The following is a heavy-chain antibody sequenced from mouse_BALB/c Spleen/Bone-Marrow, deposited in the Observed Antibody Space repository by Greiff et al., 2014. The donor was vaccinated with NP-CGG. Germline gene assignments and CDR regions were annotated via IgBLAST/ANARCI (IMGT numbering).Heavy chain of an antibody. CDR1: GFNIKDTY. J-gene: IGHJ4*01. Sequence: EVQLQESGAELVKPGASVKLSCTASGFNIKDTYMHWVKQRPEQGLEWIGRIDTANGNTKYDPKFQGKATITADTSSNTAYLQLSSLTSEDTAVYYCARYGNGLMDYWGQGTPVTVSS. CDR2: IDTANGNT. D-gene: IGHD2-1*01. CDR3: ARYGNGLMDY. V-gene: IGHV14-3*02.